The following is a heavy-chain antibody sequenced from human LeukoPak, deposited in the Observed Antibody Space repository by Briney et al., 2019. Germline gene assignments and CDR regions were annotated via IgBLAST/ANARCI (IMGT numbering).Heavy chain of an antibody. Sequence: PSETLSLTCTVSGGSISSYYWSWIRQPPGKGLEWIGYIYYSGSTNYNPSLKSRVTISVDTSKNQFSLKLSFVTAADTAVYYCARQKEWLSQFDAFDIWGQGTMVTVSS. CDR3: ARQKEWLSQFDAFDI. CDR2: IYYSGST. CDR1: GGSISSYY. D-gene: IGHD3-3*01. V-gene: IGHV4-59*01. J-gene: IGHJ3*02.